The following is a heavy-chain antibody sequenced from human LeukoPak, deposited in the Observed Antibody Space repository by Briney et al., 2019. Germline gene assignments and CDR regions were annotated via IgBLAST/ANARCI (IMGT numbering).Heavy chain of an antibody. V-gene: IGHV1-8*03. CDR1: GYTFTSYD. CDR2: MKPNSGNT. J-gene: IGHJ3*02. D-gene: IGHD2-2*01. Sequence: ASVKVSCKASGYTFTSYDINWVRQATGQGLEWMGWMKPNSGNTGYAQKFQGRVTITRNTSISTAYMELSSLRSEDTAVYYCARGRDVVGGAFDIWGQGTMVTVSS. CDR3: ARGRDVVGGAFDI.